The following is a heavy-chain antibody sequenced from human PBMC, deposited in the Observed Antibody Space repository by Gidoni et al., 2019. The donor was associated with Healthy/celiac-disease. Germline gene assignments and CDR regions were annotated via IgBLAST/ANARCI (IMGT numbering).Heavy chain of an antibody. Sequence: QVQLVESGGGAVQPGRSLRLSCSASGFPFSSYGMHWVRQAPGKGLEWVAVISYDGSNKYYADSVKGRFTISRDNSKNTLYLQMNSLRAEDTAVYYCAKVYDFWSGYCDYWGQGTLVTVSS. CDR2: ISYDGSNK. V-gene: IGHV3-30*18. CDR3: AKVYDFWSGYCDY. CDR1: GFPFSSYG. D-gene: IGHD3-3*01. J-gene: IGHJ4*02.